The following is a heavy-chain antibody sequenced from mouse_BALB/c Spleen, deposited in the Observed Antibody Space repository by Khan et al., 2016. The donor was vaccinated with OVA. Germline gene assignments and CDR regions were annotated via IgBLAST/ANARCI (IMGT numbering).Heavy chain of an antibody. CDR3: ARYLYYYYALDY. J-gene: IGHJ4*01. V-gene: IGHV3-2*02. Sequence: VQLQESGPGLVKPSQSLSLTCTVTGYSITSDYAWNWIRQFPGNKLEWMGYIAYSGSTNYNPSLKSRVSITRDTSKNQFFLQLNSVTTEDTATYFCARYLYYYYALDYWGQGTSVTVSS. CDR2: IAYSGST. D-gene: IGHD2-1*01. CDR1: GYSITSDYA.